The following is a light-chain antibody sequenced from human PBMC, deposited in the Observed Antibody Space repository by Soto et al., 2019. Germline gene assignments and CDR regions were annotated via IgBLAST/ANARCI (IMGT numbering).Light chain of an antibody. CDR1: QSVSSN. Sequence: IVLTQSPATLSVSLGEGATLSCKASQSVSSNIAWYQQKPGQAPRLLIYGASTRATGIPAKFSGSGSGTTFTLTITSLLSEEFAVYYCHQYNYGPLTFGQGTRLEIK. CDR3: HQYNYGPLT. J-gene: IGKJ5*01. CDR2: GAS. V-gene: IGKV3-15*01.